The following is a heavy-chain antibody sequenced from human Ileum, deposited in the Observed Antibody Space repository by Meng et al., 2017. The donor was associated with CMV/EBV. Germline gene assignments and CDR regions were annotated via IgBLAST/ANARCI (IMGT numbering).Heavy chain of an antibody. CDR1: GFTFSAHY. CDR3: ARAGYGKGLDV. Sequence: GESLKISCAVSGFTFSAHYMDWVRQAPGKGLEWVGRIRDKPNSYTTEYAASVKGRFTISRDDSKSSMYLQMSGLKADDTAVYYCARAGYGKGLDVWGQGTTVTVFS. V-gene: IGHV3-72*01. D-gene: IGHD4-17*01. CDR2: IRDKPNSYTT. J-gene: IGHJ6*02.